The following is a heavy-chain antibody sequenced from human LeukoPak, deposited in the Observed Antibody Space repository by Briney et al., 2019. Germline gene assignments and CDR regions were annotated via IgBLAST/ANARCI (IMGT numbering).Heavy chain of an antibody. CDR3: ASIPISSRYYFDY. CDR2: IYYSGST. CDR1: GGSISSSSYY. D-gene: IGHD2-2*02. V-gene: IGHV4-39*01. Sequence: SETLSLTCTVSGGSISSSSYYWGWIRQPPGKGLEWIGSIYYSGSTYYNPSLKSRVTISVDTSKNQFSLKLSSVTAVDTAVYYCASIPISSRYYFDYWGQGTLVTVSS. J-gene: IGHJ4*02.